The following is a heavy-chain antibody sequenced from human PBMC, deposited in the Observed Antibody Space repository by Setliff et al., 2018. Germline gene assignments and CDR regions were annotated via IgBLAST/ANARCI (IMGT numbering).Heavy chain of an antibody. D-gene: IGHD5-12*01. CDR1: GGSISGSHYY. J-gene: IGHJ4*02. CDR2: TYYNGSP. Sequence: SETLSLTCSVSGGSISGSHYYWVWMRQPPGKRLEWIGSTYYNGSPSYSPSLRSRGTISVDTSKNKFSLSLSSVTAADTAVYYCARGGYNGYAVFDDWGQGALVTVSS. V-gene: IGHV4-39*07. CDR3: ARGGYNGYAVFDD.